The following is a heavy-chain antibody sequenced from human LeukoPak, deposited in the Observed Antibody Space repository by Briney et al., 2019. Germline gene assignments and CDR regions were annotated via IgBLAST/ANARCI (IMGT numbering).Heavy chain of an antibody. CDR2: ISGSTTNI. D-gene: IGHD4-17*01. CDR3: ARDVGDYGYYFGT. Sequence: GGSLRLSCAASGFTFSSYSMNWVRQAPGKGLEWVSSISGSTTNIHYVDSVKGRFTISRDNGKNSLYLQMNSLRAEDTAVYYCARDVGDYGYYFGTWGQGTLVTVSS. CDR1: GFTFSSYS. J-gene: IGHJ4*02. V-gene: IGHV3-21*01.